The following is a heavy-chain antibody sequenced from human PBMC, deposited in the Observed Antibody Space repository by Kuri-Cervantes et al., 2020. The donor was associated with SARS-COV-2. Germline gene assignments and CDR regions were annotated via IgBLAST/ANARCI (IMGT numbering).Heavy chain of an antibody. CDR3: ARETNDFWSGYYPAVKGWFDP. Sequence: GESLKISCAASGFTFSSYAMSWVRQAPGKGLEWVSAISGSGGSTYYADSVKGRFTISRDNSKNSLYLQMNSLRAEDTAVYYCARETNDFWSGYYPAVKGWFDPWGQGTLVTVSS. D-gene: IGHD3-3*01. V-gene: IGHV3-23*01. CDR1: GFTFSSYA. J-gene: IGHJ5*02. CDR2: ISGSGGST.